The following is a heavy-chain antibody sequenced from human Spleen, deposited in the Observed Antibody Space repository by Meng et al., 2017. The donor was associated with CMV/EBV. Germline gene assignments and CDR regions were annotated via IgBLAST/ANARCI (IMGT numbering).Heavy chain of an antibody. D-gene: IGHD6-6*01. CDR3: TTLEGSSSSSPIDY. Sequence: GESLKISCAASGFIFTNAWMRWVRQAPGKGLEWVGRIKSKGDGETIDYAAPVKDIFTISRDDSKTTRYLQMNSLKTEDTAVYYCTTLEGSSSSSPIDYWGQGTLVTVSS. CDR1: GFIFTNAW. J-gene: IGHJ4*02. CDR2: IKSKGDGETI. V-gene: IGHV3-15*01.